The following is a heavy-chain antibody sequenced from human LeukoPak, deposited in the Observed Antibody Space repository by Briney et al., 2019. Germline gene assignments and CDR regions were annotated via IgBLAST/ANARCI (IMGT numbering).Heavy chain of an antibody. CDR3: AKVGLRLGGDY. D-gene: IGHD4-17*01. Sequence: GGSLRLSCAASGFVFSSYAMSWVRQAPGKGLEWVSTLSDSGGKTYYAASVKGRFTISRDNSKNTLYLQMNSLRAEDTAVYYCAKVGLRLGGDYWGQGTLVTVSS. J-gene: IGHJ4*02. CDR2: LSDSGGKT. V-gene: IGHV3-23*01. CDR1: GFVFSSYA.